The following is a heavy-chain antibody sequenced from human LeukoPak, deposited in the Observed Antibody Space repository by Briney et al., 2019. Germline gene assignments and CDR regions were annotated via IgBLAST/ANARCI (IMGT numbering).Heavy chain of an antibody. Sequence: SETLSLTCAVYGGSFSGYYWSWIRQPPGKGLEWIGEINHGGSTNYNPSLKSRVTISVDTSKNQFSLKLSSVTAADTAVYYCARKKPRWYFDLWGRGTLVTVSS. CDR1: GGSFSGYY. CDR3: ARKKPRWYFDL. V-gene: IGHV4-34*01. D-gene: IGHD1-14*01. CDR2: INHGGST. J-gene: IGHJ2*01.